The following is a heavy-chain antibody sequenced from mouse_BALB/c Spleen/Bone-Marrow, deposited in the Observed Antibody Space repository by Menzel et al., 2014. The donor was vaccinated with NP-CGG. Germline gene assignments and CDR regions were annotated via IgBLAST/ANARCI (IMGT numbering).Heavy chain of an antibody. CDR3: ARFPMDY. CDR1: GFTFTDYY. J-gene: IGHJ4*01. CDR2: IRNKAYGYTT. Sequence: EVNVVESGGGLVQPGGSLRPSCTTSGFTFTDYYMSWVRQPPGKALEWLAFIRNKAYGYTTEYSASARGRFTISRDNSQSILYLQMNTLRAEDSATYYCARFPMDYWGQGTSVTVSS. V-gene: IGHV7-3*02.